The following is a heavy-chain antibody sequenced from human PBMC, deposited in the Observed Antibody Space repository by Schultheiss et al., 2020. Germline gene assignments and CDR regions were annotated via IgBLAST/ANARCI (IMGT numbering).Heavy chain of an antibody. CDR2: IYYSGST. J-gene: IGHJ6*03. Sequence: SQTLSLTCTVSGGSISSYYWSWIRQPPGKGLEWIGSIYYSGSTNYNPSLKSRVTISVDTSKNQFSLKLSSVTAADTAVYYCARTFWSGYFHYYYYMDVWGKGTTVTVSS. CDR3: ARTFWSGYFHYYYYMDV. D-gene: IGHD3-3*01. CDR1: GGSISSYY. V-gene: IGHV4-59*12.